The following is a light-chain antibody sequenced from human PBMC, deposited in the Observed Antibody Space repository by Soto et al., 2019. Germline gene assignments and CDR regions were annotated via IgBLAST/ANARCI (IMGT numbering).Light chain of an antibody. CDR1: HTISNL. V-gene: IGKV1-5*01. CDR2: DAS. CDR3: QQYCSLVT. Sequence: DIRMTQSPSTLSASVGDRVTITCQASHTISNLLAWHQHKPGRAPKLLIYDASSLQSGVQSRFSGSGSGTEFTLTINSLQPDDSAIYYCQQYCSLVTFGQGTKLEI. J-gene: IGKJ2*01.